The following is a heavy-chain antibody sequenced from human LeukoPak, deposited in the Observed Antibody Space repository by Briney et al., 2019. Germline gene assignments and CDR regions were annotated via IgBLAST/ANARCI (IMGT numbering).Heavy chain of an antibody. CDR3: ARGLAAPDY. CDR2: IKKDGSEK. J-gene: IGHJ4*02. CDR1: EFTLNRYW. Sequence: PGGALRLSCAPSEFTLNRYWMSWVRPAPGKGLEWVANIKKDGSEKYYVHSVKGRFTNSRDNAKNSVHLQMNSLRAEDTAVYYCARGLAAPDYSGEGTLVTVSS. V-gene: IGHV3-7*03. D-gene: IGHD2-15*01.